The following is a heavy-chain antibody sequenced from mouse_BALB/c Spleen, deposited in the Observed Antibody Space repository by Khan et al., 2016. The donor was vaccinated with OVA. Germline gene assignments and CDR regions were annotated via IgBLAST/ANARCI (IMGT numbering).Heavy chain of an antibody. CDR3: ARDAGRY. Sequence: VQLQQSGPELVKPGASVKISCKTSGYTFTEYTLHWVKQSHGKSLEWIGVINPKNGVTSYNQKFKGKATLTVDKSSSTAYMEFRSLTSEDSAVYYGARDAGRYGGQGTSVTVSS. CDR1: GYTFTEYT. V-gene: IGHV1-18*01. D-gene: IGHD3-3*01. J-gene: IGHJ4*01. CDR2: INPKNGVT.